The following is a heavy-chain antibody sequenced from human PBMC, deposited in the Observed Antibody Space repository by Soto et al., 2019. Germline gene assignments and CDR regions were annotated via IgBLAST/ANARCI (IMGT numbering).Heavy chain of an antibody. V-gene: IGHV3-11*01. D-gene: IGHD1-7*01. CDR1: GFTFSDYY. Sequence: QVQLVESGGGLVKPGGSLRLSCAASGFTFSDYYMSWIRQAPGKGLEWVSYISSSGSTIYYADSVKGRFTISRENAKNSLYLQMHSLRAEDTAVYYCASVLNWNYHMYYFDYWGQGTLVTVSS. CDR3: ASVLNWNYHMYYFDY. CDR2: ISSSGSTI. J-gene: IGHJ4*02.